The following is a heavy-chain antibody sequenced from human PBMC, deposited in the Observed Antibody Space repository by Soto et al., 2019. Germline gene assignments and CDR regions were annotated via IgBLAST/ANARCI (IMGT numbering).Heavy chain of an antibody. J-gene: IGHJ5*02. Sequence: PVESLKISCNGSGYSFTSYWIGWVRQMPGKGLEWMGIIYPGDSDTRYSPSFQGQVTISADKSISTAYLQWSSLKASDTAMYYCVRHRYDSSVKWFDPWGQGTLVTVSS. CDR3: VRHRYDSSVKWFDP. D-gene: IGHD6-25*01. V-gene: IGHV5-51*01. CDR1: GYSFTSYW. CDR2: IYPGDSDT.